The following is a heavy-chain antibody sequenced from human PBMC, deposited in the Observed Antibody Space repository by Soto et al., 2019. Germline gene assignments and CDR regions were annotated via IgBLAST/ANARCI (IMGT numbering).Heavy chain of an antibody. V-gene: IGHV4-61*01. CDR3: EREWGPYLFDP. J-gene: IGHJ5*02. Sequence: SETLSLTCTVSGTSLNSGTNYWNWVRQPPGKALEWIGYIYGSGNTKYNPSLKSRVTISQDTSKNQVSLKMNSVTATDTAMYYCEREWGPYLFDPWGQGILVTVSS. D-gene: IGHD7-27*01. CDR2: IYGSGNT. CDR1: GTSLNSGTNY.